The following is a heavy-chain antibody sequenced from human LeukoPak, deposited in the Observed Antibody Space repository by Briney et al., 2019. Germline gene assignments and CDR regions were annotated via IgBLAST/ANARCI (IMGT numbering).Heavy chain of an antibody. D-gene: IGHD3-10*01. CDR1: GFTFSSYS. J-gene: IGHJ3*02. CDR2: ISSSSSTI. V-gene: IGHV3-48*04. CDR3: ARDPNGSGSYPDAFDI. Sequence: GGSLRLSCAASGFTFSSYSMNWVRQAPGKGLEWVSYISSSSSTIYYADSVKGRFTISRDNAKNSLYLQMNSLRAEDTAVCYCARDPNGSGSYPDAFDIWGQGTMVTVSS.